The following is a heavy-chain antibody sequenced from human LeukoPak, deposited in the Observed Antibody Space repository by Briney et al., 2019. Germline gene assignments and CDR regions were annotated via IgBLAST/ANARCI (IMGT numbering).Heavy chain of an antibody. CDR1: GFTFSTYA. V-gene: IGHV3-23*01. CDR3: AKDERYSSGWYCY. CDR2: IGAGGGGGST. J-gene: IGHJ4*02. D-gene: IGHD6-19*01. Sequence: GGSLGLSCAASGFTFSTYAMSWVRQAPGKGLEWVSSIGAGGGGGSTVYADSVKGRFAISRDNSKNTLFLQMNNLRAEDTAVYYCAKDERYSSGWYCYWGQGTLVTVSS.